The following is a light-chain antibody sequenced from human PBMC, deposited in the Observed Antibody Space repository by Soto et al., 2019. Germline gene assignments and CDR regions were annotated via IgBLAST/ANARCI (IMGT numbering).Light chain of an antibody. CDR3: CSYAGSSAGV. J-gene: IGLJ2*01. V-gene: IGLV2-11*01. CDR1: SSDVGGYNY. CDR2: DVS. Sequence: QSALTQPRSVSGSPGQSVTVSCTGTSSDVGGYNYVSWYQQHPGKAPKLMIYDVSKQPSWVPDRFSGSKSGNTAALTISGLQAEDEADYYCCSYAGSSAGVFGGGTKLTVL.